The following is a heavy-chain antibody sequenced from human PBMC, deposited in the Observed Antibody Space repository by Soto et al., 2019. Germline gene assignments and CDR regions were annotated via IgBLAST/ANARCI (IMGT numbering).Heavy chain of an antibody. Sequence: QVQLQESGPGLVKPSQTLSLTCTVSGDSISRGGYYWNWIRQHPRKGLEWIGYIYHSGSTNYNPALKRRVNRSVDTYKNQLSLELSNVTAADTAVYYCARDGAGAYGLGWFDPWGQGILVTVSS. CDR3: ARDGAGAYGLGWFDP. CDR2: IYHSGST. V-gene: IGHV4-31*03. J-gene: IGHJ5*02. CDR1: GDSISRGGYY. D-gene: IGHD2-21*01.